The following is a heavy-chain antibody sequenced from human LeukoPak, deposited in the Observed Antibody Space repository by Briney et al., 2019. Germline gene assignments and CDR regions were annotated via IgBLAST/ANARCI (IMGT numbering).Heavy chain of an antibody. CDR3: ARESITIFGVVIDYYMDV. V-gene: IGHV1-69*01. CDR1: GGAFSSYA. CDR2: IIPIFGTA. J-gene: IGHJ6*03. Sequence: SVKVSCKASGGAFSSYAISWVRQAPGQGLEWMGGIIPIFGTANYAQKFQGRVTITADESTSTAYMELSGLRSEDTAVYYCARESITIFGVVIDYYMDVWGKGTTVTVSS. D-gene: IGHD3-3*01.